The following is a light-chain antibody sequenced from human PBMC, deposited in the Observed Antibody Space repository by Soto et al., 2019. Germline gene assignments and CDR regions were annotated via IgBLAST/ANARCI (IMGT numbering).Light chain of an antibody. J-gene: IGKJ1*01. Sequence: EIVFTQAPVTRSLCRGEIATLSCKVSQSVTSSFLAWYQQKPGQAPRLLIYGASSRATGIPDRFSGSGSGTDFTLTISRLEPEDFAVYYCQQYDTSPRTFGPGTKVDIK. CDR3: QQYDTSPRT. CDR1: QSVTSSF. CDR2: GAS. V-gene: IGKV3-20*01.